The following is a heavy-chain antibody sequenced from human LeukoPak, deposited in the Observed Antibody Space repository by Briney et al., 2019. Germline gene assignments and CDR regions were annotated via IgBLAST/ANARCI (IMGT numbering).Heavy chain of an antibody. CDR3: ATRQDYDILTGGAGSDY. J-gene: IGHJ4*02. D-gene: IGHD3-9*01. CDR1: GYTFTSYD. Sequence: ASVKVSCKASGYTFTSYDINWVRQATGQGLEWMGWMNPNSGNTGYAQKFQGRVTITADKSTSTAYMELSSLRSEDTAVYYCATRQDYDILTGGAGSDYWGQGTLVTVSS. V-gene: IGHV1-8*01. CDR2: MNPNSGNT.